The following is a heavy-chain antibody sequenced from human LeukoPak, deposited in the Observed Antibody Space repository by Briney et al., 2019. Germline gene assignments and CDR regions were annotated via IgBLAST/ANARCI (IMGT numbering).Heavy chain of an antibody. Sequence: PSETLSLTCTVSGGSISSSSHSWGSIRQPPGKGLEWTGTIYYTGRAYYNPSLESRLTISVDTSENQFSLKLSSVTAADTAIYYCAQSLGSGNWIGNWFDPWGQGTLVTVSS. CDR3: AQSLGSGNWIGNWFDP. V-gene: IGHV4-39*01. CDR1: GGSISSSSHS. D-gene: IGHD1-1*01. CDR2: IYYTGRA. J-gene: IGHJ5*02.